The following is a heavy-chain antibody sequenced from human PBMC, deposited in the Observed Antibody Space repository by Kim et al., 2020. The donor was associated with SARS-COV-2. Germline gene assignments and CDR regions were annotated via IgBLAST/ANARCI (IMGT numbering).Heavy chain of an antibody. CDR1: GYTFTGYY. CDR2: INPNSGGT. D-gene: IGHD4-17*01. J-gene: IGHJ4*02. V-gene: IGHV1-2*06. CDR3: ARDRTTTVTTYSEEFDY. Sequence: ASVKVSCKASGYTFTGYYMHWVRQAPGQGLEWMGRINPNSGGTNYAQKFQGRVTMTRDTSISTAYMELSRLRSDDTAVYYCARDRTTTVTTYSEEFDYWGQGTLVTVSS.